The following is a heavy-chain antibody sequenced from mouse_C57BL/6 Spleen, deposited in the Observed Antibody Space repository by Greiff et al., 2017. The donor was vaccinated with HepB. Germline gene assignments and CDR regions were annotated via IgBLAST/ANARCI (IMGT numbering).Heavy chain of an antibody. V-gene: IGHV1-82*01. Sequence: VQLQQSGPELVKPGASVKISCKASGYAFSSSWMNWVKQRPGKGLEWIGRIYPGDGDTNYNGKFKGKATLTADKSSSTAYMQLSSLTSEDSAVYFCARERGATVVEDYYAMDDWGQGTSVTVSS. CDR1: GYAFSSSW. J-gene: IGHJ4*01. CDR3: ARERGATVVEDYYAMDD. D-gene: IGHD1-1*01. CDR2: IYPGDGDT.